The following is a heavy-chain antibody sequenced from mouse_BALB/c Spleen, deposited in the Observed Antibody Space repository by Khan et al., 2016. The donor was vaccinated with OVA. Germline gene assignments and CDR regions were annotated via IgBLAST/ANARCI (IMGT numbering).Heavy chain of an antibody. V-gene: IGHV1-18*01. D-gene: IGHD2-12*01. CDR2: VNPNNGDT. CDR3: ARGYEFFPY. J-gene: IGHJ3*01. CDR1: GYSFTVYY. Sequence: VQLKESGPDLVKPGASVKISCKASGYSFTVYYMTRVKQSHGKSPEWIGRVNPNNGDTNYNQNFKGKAILTVDKSSNTVYMELRSLTSEDAAVFYCARGYEFFPYWGQGTLVTVSA.